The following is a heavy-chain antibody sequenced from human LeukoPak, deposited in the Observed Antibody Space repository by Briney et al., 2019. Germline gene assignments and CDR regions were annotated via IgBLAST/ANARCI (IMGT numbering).Heavy chain of an antibody. D-gene: IGHD5-12*01. J-gene: IGHJ4*02. Sequence: GGSLRLSCAASGFTFDDYAMHWVRQAPGKGLEWVSGISWNSGSIGYADSVKGRFTISRDNAKNSLYLQMNSLRAEDTAVYYCARDKSKGYSGYDTRPPHSYYFDYWGQGTLVNGSS. CDR1: GFTFDDYA. CDR3: ARDKSKGYSGYDTRPPHSYYFDY. CDR2: ISWNSGSI. V-gene: IGHV3-9*01.